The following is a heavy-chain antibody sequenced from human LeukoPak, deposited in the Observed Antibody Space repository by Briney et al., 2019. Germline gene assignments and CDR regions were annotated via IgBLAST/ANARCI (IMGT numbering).Heavy chain of an antibody. Sequence: PSQTLSLTCTVSGGSISSGDCYWSWIRQPPGKGLEWIGYIYYSGRTNYNPSLKSRVTISVDTSNNQFSLKLTSVTAADTAVYYCARHYYYGDSGFDYWGQGTLVTVSS. CDR3: ARHYYYGDSGFDY. D-gene: IGHD4-17*01. J-gene: IGHJ4*02. CDR1: GGSISSGDCY. V-gene: IGHV4-30-4*01. CDR2: IYYSGRT.